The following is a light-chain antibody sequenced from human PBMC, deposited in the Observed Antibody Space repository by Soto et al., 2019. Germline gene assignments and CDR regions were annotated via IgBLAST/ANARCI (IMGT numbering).Light chain of an antibody. CDR2: EVS. CDR3: CSYTGSSTWV. V-gene: IGLV2-23*02. CDR1: SSDVGSYNL. Sequence: QSALTQPASVSGSPGQSITISCTGTSSDVGSYNLVSWYQQHPGKAPKLMIYEVSKRPPGVSNRFSGSKSGNTASLTISGLQAEDEADDYCCSYTGSSTWVFGGGTKVTVL. J-gene: IGLJ3*02.